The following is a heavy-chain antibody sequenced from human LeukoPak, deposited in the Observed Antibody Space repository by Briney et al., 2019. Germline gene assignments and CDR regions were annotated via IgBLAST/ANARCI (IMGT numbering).Heavy chain of an antibody. V-gene: IGHV4-39*01. J-gene: IGHJ4*02. CDR3: ARGLRYSSGWYGEYYFEY. CDR1: GGALSTSSNY. CDR2: IYYRGNT. Sequence: SETLSLTCTVSGGALSTSSNYWGWLRHPPGRGLEWLGTIYYRGNTYYNPALKSRVTKSVDTSKNQFSLKQSSVTAADTAVYFCARGLRYSSGWYGEYYFEYWGQGTLVTVSS. D-gene: IGHD6-19*01.